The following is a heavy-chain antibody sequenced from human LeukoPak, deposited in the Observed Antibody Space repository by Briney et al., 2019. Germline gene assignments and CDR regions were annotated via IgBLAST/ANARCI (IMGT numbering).Heavy chain of an antibody. J-gene: IGHJ3*02. CDR1: GFTVSSNY. CDR3: ASYVLGDAFDI. V-gene: IGHV3-53*01. Sequence: GGSLRLSCAASGFTVSSNYMNWVRQAPGKGLEWVSVIYSGGSTYYADSVKGRFTISRDNSKNTLYLQMNSLRAEDTAVYYCASYVLGDAFDIWGQGTMVTVSS. CDR2: IYSGGST. D-gene: IGHD3-3*02.